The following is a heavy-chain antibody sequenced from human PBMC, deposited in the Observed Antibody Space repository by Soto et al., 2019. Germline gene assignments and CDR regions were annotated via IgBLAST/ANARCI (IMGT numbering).Heavy chain of an antibody. Sequence: EVQLLQSGGGLVQPGGSLRLSCAASGFTFTSYSMTWVRQTPGKGLEWVAAVNPGGYSTYSADYVKGRFTISRDNSTKPLYLQMNSLRAEDTAVYYCAKDLRAGSGYDFDYRDQGTLVTVSS. CDR2: VNPGGYST. CDR3: AKDLRAGSGYDFDY. CDR1: GFTFTSYS. J-gene: IGHJ4*02. D-gene: IGHD5-12*01. V-gene: IGHV3-23*01.